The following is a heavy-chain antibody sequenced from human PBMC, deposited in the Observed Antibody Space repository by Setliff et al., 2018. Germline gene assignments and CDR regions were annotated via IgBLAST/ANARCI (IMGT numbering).Heavy chain of an antibody. CDR2: ISAYNGNT. D-gene: IGHD2-15*01. J-gene: IGHJ4*02. CDR3: ARAVGYCSGGSCYKGDDY. CDR1: GYTFTSYG. V-gene: IGHV1-18*01. Sequence: ASVKVSCKASGYTFTSYGISWVRQAPGQGLEWMGWISAYNGNTNYAQKLQGRVTMTTDTSTNTAYMEVGSLGSDDTAMYYCARAVGYCSGGSCYKGDDYWGQGTLVTVS.